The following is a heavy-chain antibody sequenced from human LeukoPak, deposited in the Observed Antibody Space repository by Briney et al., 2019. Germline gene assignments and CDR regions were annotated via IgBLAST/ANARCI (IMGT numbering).Heavy chain of an antibody. V-gene: IGHV3-23*01. CDR2: ISGSGGST. D-gene: IGHD5-18*01. CDR3: AKIQGGYSYGFWVDLGFDY. CDR1: GFIFNNYG. J-gene: IGHJ4*02. Sequence: GRSLRLSCAASGFIFNNYGMHWVRQAPGKGLEWVSGISGSGGSTDYADSVKGRFTISRDNSKNTLYLQMNSLRAEDTAVYYCAKIQGGYSYGFWVDLGFDYWGQGTLVTVSS.